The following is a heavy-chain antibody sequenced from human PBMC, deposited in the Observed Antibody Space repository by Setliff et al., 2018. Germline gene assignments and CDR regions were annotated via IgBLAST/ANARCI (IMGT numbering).Heavy chain of an antibody. J-gene: IGHJ4*02. V-gene: IGHV1-8*01. CDR2: MNPTSGNT. D-gene: IGHD6-19*01. CDR1: GYTFTSYD. CDR3: AGDPPNSGWSFDY. Sequence: GASVKVSCKASGYTFTSYDINWVRQATGQGLEWMGWMNPTSGNTGYAQKFQGRVTMTRNTSISTAYMELSSLRVDDTAVYYCAGDPPNSGWSFDYWGQGTLVTVSS.